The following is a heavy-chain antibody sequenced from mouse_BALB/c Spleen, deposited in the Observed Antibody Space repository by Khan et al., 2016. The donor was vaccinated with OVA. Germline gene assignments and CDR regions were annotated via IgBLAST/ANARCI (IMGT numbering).Heavy chain of an antibody. CDR2: ISTGGDYT. V-gene: IGHV5-6*01. CDR3: ASHLTGSFAY. Sequence: EVELVESGGDLVKPGGSLKLSCAASGFTFSSYSMSWVRQTPDKRLEWVATISTGGDYTYYPDNVKGRFIISRDDATNTLYLQMSSLKSEGTAMYYCASHLTGSFAYGGQGTLVTVSA. CDR1: GFTFSSYS. J-gene: IGHJ3*01. D-gene: IGHD4-1*01.